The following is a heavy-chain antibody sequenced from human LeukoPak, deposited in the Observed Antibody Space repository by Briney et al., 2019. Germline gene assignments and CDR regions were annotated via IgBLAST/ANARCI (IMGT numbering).Heavy chain of an antibody. J-gene: IGHJ4*02. CDR3: TRDWTY. CDR2: VNPDSGDT. D-gene: IGHD1-1*01. CDR1: GYTFTNYD. Sequence: GASVKVSCKTSGYTFTNYDINWVRQAAGQGLEWMGWVNPDSGDTGFAQKFRGRLTITTNTSARIAYMEMSGLTSEDTAVYYCTRDWTYWGPGTLVAVSS. V-gene: IGHV1-8*01.